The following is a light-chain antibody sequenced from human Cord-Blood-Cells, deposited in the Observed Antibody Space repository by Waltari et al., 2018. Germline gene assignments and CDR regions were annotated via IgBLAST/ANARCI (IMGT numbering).Light chain of an antibody. V-gene: IGKV4-1*01. J-gene: IGKJ1*01. CDR2: WAS. Sequence: DIVMTQSPDSLAVSLGARATINCKSSQGVLYSSNNKNYLAWYQQKPGQPPKLLIYWASTRESGVPDRFRGSGSGTDFTLTISSLQAEDVAVYYCQQYYSTPPTFGQGTKVEIK. CDR3: QQYYSTPPT. CDR1: QGVLYSSNNKNY.